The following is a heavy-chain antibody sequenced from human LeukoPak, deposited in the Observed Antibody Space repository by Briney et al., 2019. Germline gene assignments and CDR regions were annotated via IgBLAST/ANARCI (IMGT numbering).Heavy chain of an antibody. V-gene: IGHV4-39*07. CDR3: ARGCGGDCPGAFDI. CDR2: IYYSGST. D-gene: IGHD2-21*02. J-gene: IGHJ3*02. Sequence: SETLSLTCTVSGGSISSSSHYWGWIRQPPGKGLEWIGSIYYSGSTYYNPSLKSRVSISVDTSKNQFSLKLSSVTAADTAVYYCARGCGGDCPGAFDIWGQGTMVTVSS. CDR1: GGSISSSSHY.